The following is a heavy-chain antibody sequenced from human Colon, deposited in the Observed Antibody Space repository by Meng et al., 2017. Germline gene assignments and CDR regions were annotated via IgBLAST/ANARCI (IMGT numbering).Heavy chain of an antibody. Sequence: GPLQESGPGLLPASPAPVAPLLCPWGLIRSGGFHWDWNRPPPGKGPEVIGYIYYSGSTYSNASLKSRVTISIDRSKNQFSLKLSSVTAADTAVYYCARDRKHYGERGWFDPWGQGTLVTVSS. CDR3: ARDRKHYGERGWFDP. CDR1: GLIRSGGFH. D-gene: IGHD4-17*01. CDR2: IYYSGST. J-gene: IGHJ5*02. V-gene: IGHV4-30-4*01.